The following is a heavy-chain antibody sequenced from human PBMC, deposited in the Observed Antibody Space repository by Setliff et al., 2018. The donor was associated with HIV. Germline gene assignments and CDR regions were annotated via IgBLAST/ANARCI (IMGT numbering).Heavy chain of an antibody. CDR2: IRWDIGTK. J-gene: IGHJ6*03. V-gene: IGHV3-9*01. Sequence: GGSLRLSCKGSGFIFSSFAMHWVRLAPGKGLGWVSGIRWDIGTKQYAASVRGRFTISRDNAKNSLYLEMNSLRPEDSALYYCVKGKRSDSTSGWGYYLDAWGKGTTVTVSS. D-gene: IGHD6-19*01. CDR3: VKGKRSDSTSGWGYYLDA. CDR1: GFIFSSFA.